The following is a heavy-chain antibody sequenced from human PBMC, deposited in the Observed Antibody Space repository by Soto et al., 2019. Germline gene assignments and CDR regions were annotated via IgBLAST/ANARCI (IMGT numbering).Heavy chain of an antibody. CDR3: ARGGIFNHEIGGGADYYFDY. CDR1: GFTFSSYA. CDR2: ISYDGSNK. V-gene: IGHV3-30-3*01. Sequence: GGSLRLSCAASGFTFSSYAMHWVRQAPGKGLEWVAVISYDGSNKYYADSVKGRFTISRDNSKNTLYLQMNSLRAEDTAVYYCARGGIFNHEIGGGADYYFDYWGQGTLVTVSS. J-gene: IGHJ4*02. D-gene: IGHD3-3*01.